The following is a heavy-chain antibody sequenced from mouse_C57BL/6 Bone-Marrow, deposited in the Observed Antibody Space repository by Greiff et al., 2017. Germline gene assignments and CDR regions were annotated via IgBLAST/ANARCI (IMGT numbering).Heavy chain of an antibody. CDR3: ARVGYPFAY. CDR2: IDPSDSYT. J-gene: IGHJ3*01. V-gene: IGHV1-69*01. Sequence: QVQLQQPGAELVMPGASVKLSCKASGYTFTSYWMHWVKQRPGQGLEWIGEIDPSDSYTNYNQKFKGKSTLTVDKSSSTAYMQLSSLTSEDSAVYYCARVGYPFAYWGQGTLVTVSA. D-gene: IGHD2-2*01. CDR1: GYTFTSYW.